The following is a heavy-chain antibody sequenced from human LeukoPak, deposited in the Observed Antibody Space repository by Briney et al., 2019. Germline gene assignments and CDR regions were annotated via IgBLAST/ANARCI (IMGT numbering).Heavy chain of an antibody. Sequence: PGGSLRLSCAASGFTFSSYGMHWVRQAPGKGLEWVAVIWYDGSNKYYADSVKGRLTISRDNSKNTLYLQMNSLRAEDTAVYYCAGDMFDLGSGWYLSHWGQGTLVTVSS. J-gene: IGHJ4*02. D-gene: IGHD6-19*01. V-gene: IGHV3-33*01. CDR1: GFTFSSYG. CDR3: AGDMFDLGSGWYLSH. CDR2: IWYDGSNK.